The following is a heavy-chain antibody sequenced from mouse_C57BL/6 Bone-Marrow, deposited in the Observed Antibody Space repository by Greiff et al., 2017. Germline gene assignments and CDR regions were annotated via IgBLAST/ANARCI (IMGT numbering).Heavy chain of an antibody. CDR1: GFNIKDDY. Sequence: VQLQQSGAELVRPGASVKLSCTASGFNIKDDYMHWVKQRPEQGLEWIGWIDPENGDTEYASKFQGKATITADPSSNTAYLQLSSLTSEDTAVYYCTSITTVAYYAMDYWGQGTSVTVSS. V-gene: IGHV14-4*01. CDR3: TSITTVAYYAMDY. D-gene: IGHD1-1*01. CDR2: IDPENGDT. J-gene: IGHJ4*01.